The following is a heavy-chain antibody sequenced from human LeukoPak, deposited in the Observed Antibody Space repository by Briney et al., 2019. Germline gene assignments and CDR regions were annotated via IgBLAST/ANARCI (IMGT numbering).Heavy chain of an antibody. CDR1: GGTFSSYA. CDR3: ARALGYCSSTSCYSYYYYYGMDV. CDR2: IIPIFGTA. D-gene: IGHD2-2*01. V-gene: IGHV1-69*13. Sequence: SVKVSCTASGGTFSSYAISWVRQAPGQGLEWMGGIIPIFGTANYAQKFQGRVTITADESTSTAYMELSSLRSEDTAVYYCARALGYCSSTSCYSYYYYYGMDVWGKGTTVIVSS. J-gene: IGHJ6*04.